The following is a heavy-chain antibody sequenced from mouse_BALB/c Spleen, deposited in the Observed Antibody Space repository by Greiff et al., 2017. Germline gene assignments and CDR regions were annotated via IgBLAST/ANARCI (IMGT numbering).Heavy chain of an antibody. Sequence: EVKLMESGPSLVKLSQTLSLTCSVTGDSITSGYWNWIRKFPGNKLEYMGYISYSGSTYYNPSLKSRISITRDTSKNQYYLQLNSVTTEDTATYYCARYGDSSGYGAMDYWGQGTSVTVSS. CDR1: GDSITSGY. V-gene: IGHV3-8*02. CDR2: ISYSGST. CDR3: ARYGDSSGYGAMDY. J-gene: IGHJ4*01. D-gene: IGHD3-2*01.